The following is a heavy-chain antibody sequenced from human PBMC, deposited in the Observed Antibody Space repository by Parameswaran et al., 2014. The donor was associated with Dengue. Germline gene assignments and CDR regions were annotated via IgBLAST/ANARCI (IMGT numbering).Heavy chain of an antibody. Sequence: ASETLSLTCAVYGGSFSGYYWSWIRQPPGKGLEWIGEINHSGSTNYNPSLKSRVTISVDTSKNQFSLKLSSVTAADTAVYYCARGRRVRGVIAWFDPWGQGTLVTVSS. CDR1: GGSFSGYY. V-gene: IGHV4-34*01. CDR3: ARGRRVRGVIAWFDP. D-gene: IGHD3-10*01. CDR2: INHSGST. J-gene: IGHJ5*02.